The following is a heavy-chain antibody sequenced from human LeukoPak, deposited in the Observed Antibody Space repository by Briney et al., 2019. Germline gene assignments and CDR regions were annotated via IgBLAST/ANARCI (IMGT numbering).Heavy chain of an antibody. V-gene: IGHV4-39*01. Sequence: PSETLSLTCTVSGGSISSSSYYWGWIRQPPGKGLEWIGSIYYSGSTYYNPSLKSRVTISVDTSKNQFSLKLSSVTAADTAVYYCASGSHYGSGSYYIFDYRGQGTLVTVSS. D-gene: IGHD3-10*01. CDR2: IYYSGST. CDR1: GGSISSSSYY. J-gene: IGHJ4*02. CDR3: ASGSHYGSGSYYIFDY.